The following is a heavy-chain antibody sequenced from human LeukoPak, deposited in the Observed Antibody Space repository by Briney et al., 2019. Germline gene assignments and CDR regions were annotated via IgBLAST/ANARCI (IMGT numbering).Heavy chain of an antibody. CDR1: GFTFSSYA. V-gene: IGHV3-23*01. CDR2: LGGTNGYT. J-gene: IGHJ4*02. CDR3: ARVHSGCYACDFDY. D-gene: IGHD2-2*01. Sequence: EPGGSLRLSCVASGFTFSSYAMSWVRKPPGKGVEWVSGLGGTNGYTYYADSVKGRFSISRDNSQNTLYLQMNSLRAEDTALYYCARVHSGCYACDFDYWGQGTLVTASS.